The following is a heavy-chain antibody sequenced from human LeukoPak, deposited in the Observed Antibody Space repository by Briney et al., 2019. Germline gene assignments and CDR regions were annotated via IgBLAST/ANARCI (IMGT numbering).Heavy chain of an antibody. CDR2: IYHSGST. CDR1: GYSISSAYY. V-gene: IGHV4-38-2*02. CDR3: ARYSMSTVTTGMDV. J-gene: IGHJ6*02. D-gene: IGHD4-17*01. Sequence: PSETLSLTCTVSGYSISSAYYWGWIRQPPGKGLEWIGSIYHSGSTYYNPSLKSRVTISVDTSKNQFSLKLSSVTAADTAVYYCARYSMSTVTTGMDVWGQGTTVTVSS.